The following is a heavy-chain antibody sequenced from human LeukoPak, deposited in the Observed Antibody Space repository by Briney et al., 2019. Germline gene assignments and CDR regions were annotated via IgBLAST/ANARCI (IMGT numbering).Heavy chain of an antibody. D-gene: IGHD3-3*01. CDR2: IYYSGIT. CDR1: GGSIRSSSYY. Sequence: PSETLSLTCTVSGGSIRSSSYYWGWIRQPPGKGLEWIGSIYYSGITYYNPSLKSRLTISVDTSKNQFSLKLSSVTAADTAVYYCGRVPFGVIRSGAFDMWGQGTMVTVSS. V-gene: IGHV4-39*07. J-gene: IGHJ3*02. CDR3: GRVPFGVIRSGAFDM.